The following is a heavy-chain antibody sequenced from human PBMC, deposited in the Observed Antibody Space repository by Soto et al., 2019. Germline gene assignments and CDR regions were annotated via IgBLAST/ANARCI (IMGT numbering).Heavy chain of an antibody. J-gene: IGHJ4*02. CDR2: IYYTGSP. Sequence: SETLSLTCTVSGDSINNYYWSWIRQPPGKRLEWIGYIYYTGSPTYNPSLESRVTMSVDTSKNQFSLKLNSVNAADTAVYYCAKYRRTEAEGFTLDYWGRGTQVTSPQ. CDR1: GDSINNYY. CDR3: AKYRRTEAEGFTLDY. D-gene: IGHD6-13*01. V-gene: IGHV4-59*01.